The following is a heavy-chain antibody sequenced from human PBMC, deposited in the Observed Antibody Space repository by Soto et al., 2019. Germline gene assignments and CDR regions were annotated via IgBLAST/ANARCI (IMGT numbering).Heavy chain of an antibody. Sequence: PGGSLRLSCAASGFTFSDYYMSWIRQAPGKGLEWVSYISSSGSTIYYADSVKGRFTISRDNAKNSLYLQMNSPRAEDTAVYYCARDLGGMVPADTPYYYYGMDVWGQGTTVTVSS. J-gene: IGHJ6*02. CDR3: ARDLGGMVPADTPYYYYGMDV. CDR1: GFTFSDYY. D-gene: IGHD2-2*02. CDR2: ISSSGSTI. V-gene: IGHV3-11*01.